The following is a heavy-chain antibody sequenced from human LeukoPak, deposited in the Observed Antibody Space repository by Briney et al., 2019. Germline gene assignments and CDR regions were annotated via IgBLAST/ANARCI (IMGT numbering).Heavy chain of an antibody. Sequence: SETLSLTCTVSGGSISSYYWSWIRQPAGKGLEWIGRIYTSGSTNYNPSLKSRVTMSVDTSKNQFSLKLSSVTAADTAVYYCARESIGYSYGNNYYYYGMDVWGQGTTVTVSS. CDR1: GGSISSYY. D-gene: IGHD5-18*01. J-gene: IGHJ6*02. CDR2: IYTSGST. CDR3: ARESIGYSYGNNYYYYGMDV. V-gene: IGHV4-4*07.